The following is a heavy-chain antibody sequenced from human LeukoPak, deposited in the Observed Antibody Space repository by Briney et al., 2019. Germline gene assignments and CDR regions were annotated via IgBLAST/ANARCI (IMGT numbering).Heavy chain of an antibody. J-gene: IGHJ4*02. CDR1: GFIFSDYS. Sequence: GGSLRLSCAASGFIFSDYSMHWVRQAPGKGLEWVGVVLYDGSMQYYTDSVKGRFTISRDNSKNMLYLQMNSVRAEDTAVYYCAGRLYYDNLADFDYWGQGTLVTVSS. CDR2: VLYDGSMQ. CDR3: AGRLYYDNLADFDY. V-gene: IGHV3-30*14. D-gene: IGHD3-9*01.